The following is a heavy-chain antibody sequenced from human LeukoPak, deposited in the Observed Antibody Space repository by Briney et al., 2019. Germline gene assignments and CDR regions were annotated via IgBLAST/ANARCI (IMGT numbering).Heavy chain of an antibody. V-gene: IGHV3-21*04. Sequence: GGSLRLSCAASGFTFSSYSMNWVRQAPGKGLEWVSSISSSSSYIYYADSVKGRFTISRDNAKNSLYLQMNSLRAEDTALYYCAKVCYYDSSGPFDYWGQGTLVTVSS. D-gene: IGHD3-22*01. CDR1: GFTFSSYS. CDR3: AKVCYYDSSGPFDY. CDR2: ISSSSSYI. J-gene: IGHJ4*02.